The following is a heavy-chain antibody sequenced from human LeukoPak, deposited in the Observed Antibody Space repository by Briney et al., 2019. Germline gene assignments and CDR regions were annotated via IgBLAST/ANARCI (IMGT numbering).Heavy chain of an antibody. CDR2: ISYDGSNK. Sequence: GGSLRLSCAASGFTFSSYAMHWVRQAPGKGLEWVAVISYDGSNKYYADSVKGRFTISRDNSKNTLYLQMNSLRAEDTAVYYCARDQGLGIVVVVAAGGLDYWGQGTLVTVSS. V-gene: IGHV3-30-3*01. D-gene: IGHD2-15*01. CDR1: GFTFSSYA. J-gene: IGHJ4*02. CDR3: ARDQGLGIVVVVAAGGLDY.